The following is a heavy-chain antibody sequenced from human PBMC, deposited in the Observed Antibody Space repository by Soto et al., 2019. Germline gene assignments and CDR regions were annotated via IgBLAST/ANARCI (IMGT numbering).Heavy chain of an antibody. CDR3: ARDLRGYSYGHDAFDI. V-gene: IGHV3-30-3*01. J-gene: IGHJ3*02. CDR1: GFTFSSYA. CDR2: ISYDGSNK. Sequence: GGSLRLSCAASGFTFSSYAMHWVRQAPGKGLEWVAVISYDGSNKYYADSVKGRFTISRDNSKNTLYLQMNSLRAEDTAVYYCARDLRGYSYGHDAFDIWGQGTTVTVS. D-gene: IGHD5-18*01.